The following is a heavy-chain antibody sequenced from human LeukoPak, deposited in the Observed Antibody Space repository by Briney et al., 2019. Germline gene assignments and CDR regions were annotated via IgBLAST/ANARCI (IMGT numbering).Heavy chain of an antibody. CDR1: GFTFSGCA. Sequence: GGSLKLSCAASGFTFSGCAMHWVRQASGKGLEWVGRIRTKGNSYATEYAASVKGRFTISRDDSKNTAYLQMNSLKTEDTAVYYCSRHSVDYGDSIGGGNYYYGMDVWGKGTTVTVSS. V-gene: IGHV3-73*01. J-gene: IGHJ6*04. CDR2: IRTKGNSYAT. D-gene: IGHD4-17*01. CDR3: SRHSVDYGDSIGGGNYYYGMDV.